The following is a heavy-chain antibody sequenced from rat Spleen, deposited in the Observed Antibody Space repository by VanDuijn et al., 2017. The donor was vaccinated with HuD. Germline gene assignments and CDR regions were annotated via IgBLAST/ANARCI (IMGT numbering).Heavy chain of an antibody. J-gene: IGHJ2*01. V-gene: IGHV5-7*01. D-gene: IGHD4-6*01. CDR2: ISYDGSST. CDR3: ARHWGY. CDR1: GFTFSDYY. Sequence: EVQLVESGGGLVQPGRSLKVSCAASGFTFSDYYMTWVRQAPTKGLEWVATISYDGSSTYYRDSMKGRFTVSRDNAKSTLYLQMDSLRSEDTATYYCARHWGYWGQGVMVTVSS.